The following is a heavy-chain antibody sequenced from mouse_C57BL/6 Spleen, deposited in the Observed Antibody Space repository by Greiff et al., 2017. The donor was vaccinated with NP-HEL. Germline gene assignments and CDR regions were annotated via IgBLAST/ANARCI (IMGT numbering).Heavy chain of an antibody. CDR2: IWSGGST. CDR3: ARACGNQWFAY. CDR1: GFSLTSYG. V-gene: IGHV2-2*01. D-gene: IGHD2-1*01. Sequence: VQLQQSGPGLVQPSQSLSITCTVSGFSLTSYGVHWVRQSPGKGLEWLGVIWSGGSTDYNAAFISRLSISKDNSKSQVFFKMNSLQADDTSIYYCARACGNQWFAYWGQGTLVTVSA. J-gene: IGHJ3*01.